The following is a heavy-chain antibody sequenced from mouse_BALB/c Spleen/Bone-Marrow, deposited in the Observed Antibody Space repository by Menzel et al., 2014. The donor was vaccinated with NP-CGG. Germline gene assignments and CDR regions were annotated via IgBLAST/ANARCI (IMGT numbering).Heavy chain of an antibody. D-gene: IGHD1-2*01. J-gene: IGHJ2*01. V-gene: IGHV4-1*02. CDR3: ARPDYYGYYFDY. CDR1: GFDFSRYW. CDR2: INPDSRTI. Sequence: EVHLVESGGGLVQPGGSLKLSCAASGFDFSRYWMSWVRQAPGKGLEWIGEINPDSRTINYSPSLKDKFIISRDNAKNTLYLRLNKVRSEDTALYYCARPDYYGYYFDYWGQGTTLTVPS.